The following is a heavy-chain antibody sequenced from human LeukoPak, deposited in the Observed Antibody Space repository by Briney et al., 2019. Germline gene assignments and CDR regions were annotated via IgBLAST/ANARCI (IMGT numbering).Heavy chain of an antibody. CDR1: GGSISSSSYY. Sequence: SETLSLTCTVSGGSISSSSYYWGWIRQPPGKGLEWIGEINHSGSTNYNPSLKSRVTISVDTSKNQFSLKLSSVTAADTAVYYCARPYDFWSGYYFDYWGQGTLVTVSS. J-gene: IGHJ4*02. D-gene: IGHD3-3*01. CDR2: INHSGST. CDR3: ARPYDFWSGYYFDY. V-gene: IGHV4-39*07.